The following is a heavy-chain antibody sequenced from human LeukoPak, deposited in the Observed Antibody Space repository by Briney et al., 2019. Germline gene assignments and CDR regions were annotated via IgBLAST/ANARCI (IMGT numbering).Heavy chain of an antibody. Sequence: SETLSLTCAVYGGSFSGYYWSWIRQPPGKGLEWVGEINHSGSTNYNPSLKSRVTISVDTSQNQFSLNLSSVTAADTAVYYCAGRGYDSCYWGQGTLVTVSS. CDR2: INHSGST. J-gene: IGHJ4*02. CDR1: GGSFSGYY. CDR3: AGRGYDSCY. D-gene: IGHD5-12*01. V-gene: IGHV4-34*01.